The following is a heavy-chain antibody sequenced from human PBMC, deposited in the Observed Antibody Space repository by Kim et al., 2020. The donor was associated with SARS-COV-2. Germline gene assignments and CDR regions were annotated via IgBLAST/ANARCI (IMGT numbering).Heavy chain of an antibody. V-gene: IGHV3-15*01. J-gene: IGHJ6*02. Sequence: GGSLRLSCAASGFTFSNVWMSWVRQAPGKGLEWVGRIKSKTDGGTTDYAAPVKGRFTISRDDSKNTLYLQMNSLKTEDTAVYYCTTEVYYYDSSGYYMDYYGMDVWGQGTTVTVSS. CDR2: IKSKTDGGTT. CDR3: TTEVYYYDSSGYYMDYYGMDV. D-gene: IGHD3-22*01. CDR1: GFTFSNVW.